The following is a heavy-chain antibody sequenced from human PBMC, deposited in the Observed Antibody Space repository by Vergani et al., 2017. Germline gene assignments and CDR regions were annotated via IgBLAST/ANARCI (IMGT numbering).Heavy chain of an antibody. D-gene: IGHD6-19*01. CDR3: ARAKRGRLAVGATDS. Sequence: QEQLVQSGSELKKPGASVKVSCKASGYSFNNYAIHWVRQAPGQGLEGMGWINPTTGNPTYARAFTGRFVFSLDTSISTAYLQIGSLKAEDTAVYFCARAKRGRLAVGATDSWGQGTLLTVSS. CDR2: INPTTGNP. CDR1: GYSFNNYA. V-gene: IGHV7-4-1*01. J-gene: IGHJ4*02.